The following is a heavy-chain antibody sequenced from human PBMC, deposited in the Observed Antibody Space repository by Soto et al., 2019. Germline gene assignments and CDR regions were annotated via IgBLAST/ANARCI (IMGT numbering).Heavy chain of an antibody. CDR3: ARVRQGCSANNCYFDP. D-gene: IGHD1-1*01. J-gene: IGHJ5*01. V-gene: IGHV4-4*02. CDR1: GGSVRAPDW. Sequence: SETLSLTCTLSGGSVRAPDWWNCVRQSPDKGLEWIAEVHISGHSNYNPSLRSRVSVSIDSSKNQFYLNLNSVTAADTAIYYCARVRQGCSANNCYFDPWGQGTQVTVSS. CDR2: VHISGHS.